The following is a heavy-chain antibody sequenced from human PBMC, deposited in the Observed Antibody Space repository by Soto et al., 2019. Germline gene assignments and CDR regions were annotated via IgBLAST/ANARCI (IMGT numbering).Heavy chain of an antibody. CDR2: IDPSDSYT. V-gene: IGHV5-10-1*01. CDR3: ARRARPDLYYMDV. D-gene: IGHD6-6*01. J-gene: IGHJ6*03. Sequence: LKISCKGSGYSFTSYWISWVRQMPGKGLEWMGRIDPSDSYTNYSPSFQGHVTISADKSISTAYLQWSSLRPEDMAVYYCARRARPDLYYMDVWGKGTTVTVSS. CDR1: GYSFTSYW.